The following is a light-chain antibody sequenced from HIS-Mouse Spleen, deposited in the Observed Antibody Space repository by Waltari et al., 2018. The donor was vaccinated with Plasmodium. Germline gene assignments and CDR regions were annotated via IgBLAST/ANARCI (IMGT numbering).Light chain of an antibody. J-gene: IGKJ1*01. CDR1: QSVSSN. V-gene: IGKV3-15*01. CDR2: GAS. CDR3: QQYNNWPAWT. Sequence: EIVMTQSPATLSVSPGERATLSCMARQSVSSNLTWYQQKPGQAPRLLIYGASTRATGIPARFSGSGSGTEFTLTISSLQSEDFAVYYCQQYNNWPAWTFGQGTKVEIK.